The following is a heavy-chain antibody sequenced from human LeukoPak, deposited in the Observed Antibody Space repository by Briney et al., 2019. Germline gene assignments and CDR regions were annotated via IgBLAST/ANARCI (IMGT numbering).Heavy chain of an antibody. CDR3: AREGHLIVEVSSDAFDI. CDR1: GFTFSSYW. J-gene: IGHJ3*02. D-gene: IGHD3-22*01. Sequence: GGSLRLSCAASGFTFSSYWMSWVRQAPGKGLEWVANIKQDGSEKYYVDSVKGRFTISRDNAKNSLYLQMNSLRAEDTAVYYCAREGHLIVEVSSDAFDIWGQGTMVTVSP. V-gene: IGHV3-7*01. CDR2: IKQDGSEK.